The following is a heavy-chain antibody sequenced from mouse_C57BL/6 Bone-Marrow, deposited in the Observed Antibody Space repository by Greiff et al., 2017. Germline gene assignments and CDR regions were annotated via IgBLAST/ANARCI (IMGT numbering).Heavy chain of an antibody. CDR2: ISNGGGST. J-gene: IGHJ4*01. CDR3: ARHYYDYLYYYAMDY. CDR1: GFTFSDYY. Sequence: EVKLMESGGGLVQPGGSLKLSCAASGFTFSDYYMYWVRQTPEKRLEWVAYISNGGGSTYYPDTVKGRFTISRDNAKNTLYLQISRLKSEDTAMYYCARHYYDYLYYYAMDYWGQGTSVTVSS. V-gene: IGHV5-12*01. D-gene: IGHD2-4*01.